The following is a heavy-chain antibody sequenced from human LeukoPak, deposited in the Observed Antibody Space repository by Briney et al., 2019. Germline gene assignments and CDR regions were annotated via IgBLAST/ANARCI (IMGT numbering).Heavy chain of an antibody. V-gene: IGHV4-59*08. Sequence: PSETLSLTCTVSGGSISSHYWSWIRQPPGKGLEWIGYIYCSGSTNYNPSLKSRVTISIDTSKNQFSLKVSSVTAADTAVYYCARSSNEDDYGGNFDYWGQGTLVTVSS. CDR3: ARSSNEDDYGGNFDY. CDR2: IYCSGST. D-gene: IGHD4-23*01. CDR1: GGSISSHY. J-gene: IGHJ4*02.